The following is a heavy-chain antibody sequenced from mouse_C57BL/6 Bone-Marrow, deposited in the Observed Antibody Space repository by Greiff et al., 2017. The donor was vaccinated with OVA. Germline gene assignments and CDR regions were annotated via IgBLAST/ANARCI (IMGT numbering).Heavy chain of an antibody. J-gene: IGHJ4*01. CDR1: GFTFTDYY. D-gene: IGHD2-5*01. CDR2: VYPYNGGT. CDR3: ARRNYYSNYNAMDY. V-gene: IGHV1-36*01. Sequence: EVQLVESGPVLVKPGPSVKISCKASGFTFTDYYMHWVKQSHGKSLEWIGLVYPYNGGTSYNQKFKGKATLTVDTSSSTAYMELNSLTSEDSAVYYCARRNYYSNYNAMDYWGQGTSVTVSS.